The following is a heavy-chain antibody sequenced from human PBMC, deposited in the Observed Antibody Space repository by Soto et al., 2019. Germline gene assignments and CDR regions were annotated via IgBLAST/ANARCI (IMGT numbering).Heavy chain of an antibody. D-gene: IGHD3-10*01. V-gene: IGHV2-5*01. CDR1: GFSLSTSGVG. CDR2: IYWNDDK. J-gene: IGHJ3*02. CDR3: AHWGGFYGSRSYYNVKAFDI. Sequence: SGATLVNPAQTLTLTCTFSGFSLSTSGVGVGWIRQPPGKALEWLALIYWNDDKRYSPSLKSRLTITKDTSKNQVVLTMTNMDPVDTATYYCAHWGGFYGSRSYYNVKAFDIRGQGTMVTVSS.